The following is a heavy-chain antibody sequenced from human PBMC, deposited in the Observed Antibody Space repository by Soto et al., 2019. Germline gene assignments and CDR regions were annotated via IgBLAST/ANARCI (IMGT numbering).Heavy chain of an antibody. CDR1: GGSISSYY. D-gene: IGHD2-8*01. J-gene: IGHJ5*02. V-gene: IGHV4-59*01. Sequence: QVQLQESGPGLVKPSETLSLTCTVSGGSISSYYWSWIRQPPGKGLEWIGYIYYSGSTNYNPSLKSRVTISVDTSKNQFSLKLRSVTAADTAVYDCARTNIGNWFDPWGQGTLVTVSS. CDR3: ARTNIGNWFDP. CDR2: IYYSGST.